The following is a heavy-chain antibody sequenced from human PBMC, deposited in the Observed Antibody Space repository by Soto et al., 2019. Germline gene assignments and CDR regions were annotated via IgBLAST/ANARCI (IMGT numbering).Heavy chain of an antibody. V-gene: IGHV3-33*01. CDR2: IWYDGSNK. Sequence: QVQLVESGGGVVQPGRSLRLSCAASGFTFSSYGMHWVRQAPGKGLEWVAVIWYDGSNKYYADSVKGRFTISRDNSKNTLYLQMYSLRAEDTAVYYCARDHGRDLYGMDVWGQGTTVTVSS. CDR3: ARDHGRDLYGMDV. CDR1: GFTFSSYG. J-gene: IGHJ6*02.